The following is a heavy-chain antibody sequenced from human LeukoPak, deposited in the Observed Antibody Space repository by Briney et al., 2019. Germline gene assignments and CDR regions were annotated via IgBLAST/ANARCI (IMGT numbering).Heavy chain of an antibody. CDR3: ARGFDYGDYLVWFDP. Sequence: PSETLSLTCTVSGGSISSHYWSWIRQLPGKGLEWIGYIYYSGSTNYNPSLKSRVTISVDTSKNQFSLKLSSVTAADTAVYYCARGFDYGDYLVWFDPWGQGTLVTVSS. V-gene: IGHV4-59*11. J-gene: IGHJ5*02. CDR1: GGSISSHY. D-gene: IGHD4-17*01. CDR2: IYYSGST.